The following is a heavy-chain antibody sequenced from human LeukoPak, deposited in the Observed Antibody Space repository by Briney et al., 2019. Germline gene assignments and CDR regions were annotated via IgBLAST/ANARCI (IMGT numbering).Heavy chain of an antibody. D-gene: IGHD5-24*01. V-gene: IGHV1-46*01. Sequence: ASVKVSCKASGYTFTSYYMHWVRQAPGQGLGWMGIINPSGGSTSYAQKFQGRVTMTRDTSTSTVYMELSSLRSEDTAVYYCARESGTQRWLQLHPQSYFSLPDYWGQGTLVTVSS. J-gene: IGHJ4*02. CDR3: ARESGTQRWLQLHPQSYFSLPDY. CDR1: GYTFTSYY. CDR2: INPSGGST.